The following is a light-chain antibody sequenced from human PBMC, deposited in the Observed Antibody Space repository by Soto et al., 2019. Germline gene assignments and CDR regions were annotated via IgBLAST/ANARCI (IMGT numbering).Light chain of an antibody. CDR3: QSHDSGLSGVV. CDR1: TSNIGAGYD. Sequence: QSVLTQPPSVSGAPGQRVTISCTGSTSNIGAGYDVHWYQQLPGTAPKLLIYGNSNRPSGVPDRFSGSKSGTSASLAITGLQTEVEADYYCQSHDSGLSGVVFGGGTKLTVL. V-gene: IGLV1-40*01. J-gene: IGLJ2*01. CDR2: GNS.